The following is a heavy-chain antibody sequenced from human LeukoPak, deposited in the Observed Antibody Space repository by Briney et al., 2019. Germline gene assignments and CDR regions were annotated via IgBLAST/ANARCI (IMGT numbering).Heavy chain of an antibody. CDR3: ARVEGFLDDQWLVPFDY. J-gene: IGHJ4*02. CDR1: GYTFTSYG. CDR2: ISAYNGNT. V-gene: IGHV1-18*01. Sequence: GASVKVSCKASGYTFTSYGISWVRQAPGQGLEWMGWISAYNGNTNYAQKLQGRVTMTTDTSTSTAYMELRSLRSDDTAVYYCARVEGFLDDQWLVPFDYWGQGTLVTVSS. D-gene: IGHD6-19*01.